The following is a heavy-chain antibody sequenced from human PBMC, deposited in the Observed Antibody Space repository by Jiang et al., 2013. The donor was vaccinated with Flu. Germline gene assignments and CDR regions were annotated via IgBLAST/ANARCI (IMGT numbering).Heavy chain of an antibody. D-gene: IGHD6-19*01. CDR1: GGSISSSSYY. V-gene: IGHV4-39*07. J-gene: IGHJ2*01. CDR2: IYYSGST. CDR3: ARLGRKSSYSSGDLRYFDL. Sequence: SLTCTVSGGSISSSSYYWGWIRQPPGKGLEWIGSIYYSGSTYYNPSLKSRVTISVDTSKNQFSLKLSSVTAADTAVYYCARLGRKSSYSSGDLRYFDLWGRGTLVTVSS.